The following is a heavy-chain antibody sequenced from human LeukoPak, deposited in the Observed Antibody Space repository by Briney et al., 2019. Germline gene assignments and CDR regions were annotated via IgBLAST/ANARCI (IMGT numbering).Heavy chain of an antibody. J-gene: IGHJ4*02. Sequence: GGSLRLSCAASGFTFSSYGMHWVRQAPGKGLEWVAVISYDGSNKYYADSVKGRFTISRDSSKNTLYLQMNSLRAEDTAVYCCAKDDSSGCYDYWGQGTLVTVSS. CDR3: AKDDSSGCYDY. V-gene: IGHV3-30*18. CDR2: ISYDGSNK. CDR1: GFTFSSYG. D-gene: IGHD6-19*01.